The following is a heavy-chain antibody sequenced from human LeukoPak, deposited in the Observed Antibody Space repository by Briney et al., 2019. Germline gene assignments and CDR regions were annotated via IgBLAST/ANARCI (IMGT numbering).Heavy chain of an antibody. CDR3: ARIIYYYDSSGYSNWFDP. CDR1: GYTFTSYD. CDR2: MNPNSGNT. J-gene: IGHJ5*02. V-gene: IGHV1-8*01. D-gene: IGHD3-22*01. Sequence: ASVKVSCKASGYTFTSYDINWVRQATGQGLEWMGWMNPNSGNTGYAQKFQGRVTMTRNTSISTAYMELSSLGSEDTAVYYCARIIYYYDSSGYSNWFDPWGQGTLVTVSS.